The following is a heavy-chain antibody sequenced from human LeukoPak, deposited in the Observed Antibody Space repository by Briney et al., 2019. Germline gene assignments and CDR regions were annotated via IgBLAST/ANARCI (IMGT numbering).Heavy chain of an antibody. V-gene: IGHV3-11*05. D-gene: IGHD6-13*01. J-gene: IGHJ3*02. Sequence: GGSLRLSCATSGFTFGSHAMSWVRQAPGKGLEWVSYISSSSSYTNYADSVKGRFTISRDNAKNSLYLQMNMLRAEDPAVYYCARDQVAAPHLSDAFDIWGKGKMVTVSS. CDR2: ISSSSSYT. CDR3: ARDQVAAPHLSDAFDI. CDR1: GFTFGSHA.